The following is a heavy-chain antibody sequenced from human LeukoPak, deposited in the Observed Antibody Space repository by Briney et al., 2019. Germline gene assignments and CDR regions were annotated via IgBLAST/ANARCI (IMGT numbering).Heavy chain of an antibody. CDR1: GGSFSGYY. Sequence: SETLSLTCAVYGGSFSGYYWSWIRQPPGKGLEWIGEINHSGSTYYNPSLKSRVTISVDRSKNQFSLKLSSVTAADTAVYYCARGGGYDSPFDYWGQGTLVTVSS. CDR2: INHSGST. V-gene: IGHV4-34*01. CDR3: ARGGGYDSPFDY. D-gene: IGHD5-12*01. J-gene: IGHJ4*02.